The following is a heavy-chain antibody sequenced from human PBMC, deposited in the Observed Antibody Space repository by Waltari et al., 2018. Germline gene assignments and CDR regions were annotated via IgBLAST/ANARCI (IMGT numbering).Heavy chain of an antibody. V-gene: IGHV3-23*01. J-gene: IGHJ4*02. CDR3: TKDTTLNYYGRSDSYGFSGY. Sequence: EVQLLESGGGLVQPGGSLRLSCAASGFTFSTYSMSWIRQAPGKGLEWVSTISGSGGSTYYADSVKGRFTISRDNSKNTQYLQMNSLRAEDTAVYYCTKDTTLNYYGRSDSYGFSGYWGQGILFTVST. D-gene: IGHD2-21*01. CDR2: ISGSGGST. CDR1: GFTFSTYS.